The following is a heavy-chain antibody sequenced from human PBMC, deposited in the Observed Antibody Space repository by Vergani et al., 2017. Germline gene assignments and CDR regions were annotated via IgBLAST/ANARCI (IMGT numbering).Heavy chain of an antibody. V-gene: IGHV4-38-2*02. CDR1: GYSISSGYY. Sequence: QLQLQESGPGLVKPSETLSLTCTVSGYSISSGYYWGWIRQPPGKGLEWIGSIYHSGSTYYNPSLKSRVTISVDTSKNQFSLKLSSVTAADTAVYYCAGAEDTATPIDYWGQGTLVTVSS. CDR3: AGAEDTATPIDY. CDR2: IYHSGST. J-gene: IGHJ4*02. D-gene: IGHD5-18*01.